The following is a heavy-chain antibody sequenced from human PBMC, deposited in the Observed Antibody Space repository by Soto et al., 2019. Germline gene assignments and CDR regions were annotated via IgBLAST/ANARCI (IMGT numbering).Heavy chain of an antibody. J-gene: IGHJ3*02. CDR2: IYYSGST. V-gene: IGHV4-31*03. Sequence: SETLSLTCTVSGGSISSGGYYWSWIRQHPGKGLEWIGYIYYSGSTYYNPSLKSRVTISVDTSKNQFSLKLSSVTAADTAVYYCARVSGYDHDAFDIWGQGTMVTVSS. CDR1: GGSISSGGYY. D-gene: IGHD5-12*01. CDR3: ARVSGYDHDAFDI.